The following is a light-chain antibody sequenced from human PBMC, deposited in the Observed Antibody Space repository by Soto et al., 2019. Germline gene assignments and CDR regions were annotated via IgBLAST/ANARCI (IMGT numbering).Light chain of an antibody. CDR1: SSDVGGYNY. Sequence: QSVLPQPASVSGSPGQSITISCTGTSSDVGGYNYVSWYQQHPGKAPKLMIYDVSNRPSGVSNRSSGSKSGNTASLTISGLQAEDEADYYCSSYTSSSTVYVFGTGTKVTVL. J-gene: IGLJ1*01. V-gene: IGLV2-14*01. CDR3: SSYTSSSTVYV. CDR2: DVS.